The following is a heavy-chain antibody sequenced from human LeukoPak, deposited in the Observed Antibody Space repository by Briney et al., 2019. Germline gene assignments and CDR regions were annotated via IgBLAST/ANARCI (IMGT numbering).Heavy chain of an antibody. Sequence: PGGSLRLSCAASGFTFSSYAMSWVRQTPGKGLEWVAFIRYDGSNKYYADSVKGRFTISRDNSKNTLYLQMNSLRAEDTAVYYCAKSEGVHTRSSAHYFDYWGQGTLVTVSS. CDR3: AKSEGVHTRSSAHYFDY. CDR2: IRYDGSNK. V-gene: IGHV3-30*02. CDR1: GFTFSSYA. D-gene: IGHD6-6*01. J-gene: IGHJ4*02.